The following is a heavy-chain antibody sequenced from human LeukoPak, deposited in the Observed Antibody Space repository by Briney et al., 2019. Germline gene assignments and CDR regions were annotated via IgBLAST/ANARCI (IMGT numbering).Heavy chain of an antibody. V-gene: IGHV1-2*04. D-gene: IGHD3-22*01. CDR1: GYTFTGYY. CDR2: INPNSGGT. CDR3: ARVAQPLYDSSGYYSV. J-gene: IGHJ4*02. Sequence: ASVKVSCKASGYTFTGYYMHWVRQAPGQGLEWMGWINPNSGGTNYAQKFQGWVTMTRDTSISTAYMELSRLRSDDTAVYYCARVAQPLYDSSGYYSVWGQGTLVTVSS.